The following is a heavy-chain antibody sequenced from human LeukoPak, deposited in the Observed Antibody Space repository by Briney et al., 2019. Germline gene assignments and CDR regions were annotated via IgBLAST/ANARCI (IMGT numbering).Heavy chain of an antibody. J-gene: IGHJ4*02. D-gene: IGHD2-2*01. CDR1: GGSFSGYY. V-gene: IGHV4-59*01. CDR2: IYYSGST. Sequence: PSETLSLTCAVYGGSFSGYYWSWIRQPPGKGLEWIGYIYYSGSTNYNPSLKSRVTISVDTSKNQFSLKLSSVTAADTAVYYCARGPDIVVVPARAPFDYWGQGTLVTVSS. CDR3: ARGPDIVVVPARAPFDY.